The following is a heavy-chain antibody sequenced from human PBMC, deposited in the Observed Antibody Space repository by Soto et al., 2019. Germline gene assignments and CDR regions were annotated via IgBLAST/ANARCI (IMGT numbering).Heavy chain of an antibody. CDR1: GDSVSSTSAA. Sequence: PSHTISLTCAISGDSVSSTSAAWSWIRQSPSRGLEWLGRTYYRSKWYSDYAVSVKSRITINPDTSKNQFSLQLNSVTPEDTAVYYCARGSYYCGWVWCQAPLVTVST. V-gene: IGHV6-1*01. J-gene: IGHJ4*02. D-gene: IGHD3-10*01. CDR2: TYYRSKWYS. CDR3: ARGSYYCGWV.